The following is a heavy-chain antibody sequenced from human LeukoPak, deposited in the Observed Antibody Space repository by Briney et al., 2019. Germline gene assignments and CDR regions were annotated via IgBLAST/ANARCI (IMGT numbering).Heavy chain of an antibody. CDR2: INPNTGGT. D-gene: IGHD6-19*01. CDR1: GYTFTGYY. J-gene: IGHJ4*02. CDR3: ASYPRYSSSPPFDY. V-gene: IGHV1-2*02. Sequence: GASVKVSCKASGYTFTGYYMHWVRQAPVQGLEWMGWINPNTGGTNYAQKFQGRVTMTRDTTISTAYMELSRLTSDDTAVYFCASYPRYSSSPPFDYWGQGTLVTVSS.